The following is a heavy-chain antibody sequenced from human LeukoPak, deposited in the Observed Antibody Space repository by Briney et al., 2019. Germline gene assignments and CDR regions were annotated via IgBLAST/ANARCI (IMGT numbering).Heavy chain of an antibody. CDR1: GYTFTSYG. V-gene: IGHV1-18*01. D-gene: IGHD6-19*01. CDR2: ISAYNGNT. Sequence: GASVTVSCKASGYTFTSYGICWVRQAPAQGIEWMGWISAYNGNTNYAQKLQGRVTMTTDTSTSTAYMELRSLRSDDTAVYYCARGSGYSSGWYEDHWGQGTLVTVSS. J-gene: IGHJ4*02. CDR3: ARGSGYSSGWYEDH.